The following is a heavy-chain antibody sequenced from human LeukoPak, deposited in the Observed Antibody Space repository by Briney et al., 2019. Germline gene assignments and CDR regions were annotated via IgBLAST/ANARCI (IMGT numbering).Heavy chain of an antibody. V-gene: IGHV4-39*01. CDR1: GGSISSSSYY. CDR3: ARHRPGIAAAGTPFDY. Sequence: SGTLSLTCTVSGGSISSSSYYWGWIRQPPGKGLEWIGSIYYSGSTYYNPSLKSRVTISVDTSKNQFSLKLSSVTAADTAVYYCARHRPGIAAAGTPFDYWGQGTLVTVSS. D-gene: IGHD6-13*01. CDR2: IYYSGST. J-gene: IGHJ4*02.